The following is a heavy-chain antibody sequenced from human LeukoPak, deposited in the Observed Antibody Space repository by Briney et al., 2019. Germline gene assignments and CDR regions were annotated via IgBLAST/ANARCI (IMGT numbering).Heavy chain of an antibody. V-gene: IGHV3-7*01. CDR3: ATFIAASGILNAFDV. D-gene: IGHD6-13*01. J-gene: IGHJ3*01. CDR1: GFTFTTYW. Sequence: GGSLRLSCAASGFTFTTYWMNWVRQAPGKGLEWVANIKQDGSEKYYVDSVKGRFTISRDNAKNSLYLQMNSLRAEDTAVYYCATFIAASGILNAFDVWGQGTMVTVSS. CDR2: IKQDGSEK.